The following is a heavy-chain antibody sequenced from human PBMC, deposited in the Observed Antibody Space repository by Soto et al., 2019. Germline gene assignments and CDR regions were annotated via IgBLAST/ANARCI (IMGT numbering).Heavy chain of an antibody. CDR1: GGSFSGYY. J-gene: IGHJ4*02. D-gene: IGHD2-21*02. V-gene: IGHV4-34*01. CDR3: ARGWGLFYCGGACYKNPFDY. Sequence: SETLSLTCAVYGGSFSGYYWSWIRQPPGKGLEWIGEINHSGSTNYNPSLKSRVTISVDTSKNQFSLKLSSVTAADTAEYYCARGWGLFYCGGACYKNPFDYGGQETLATVSS. CDR2: INHSGST.